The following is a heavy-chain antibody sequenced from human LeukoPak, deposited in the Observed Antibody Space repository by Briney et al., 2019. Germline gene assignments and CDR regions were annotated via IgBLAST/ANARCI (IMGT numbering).Heavy chain of an antibody. CDR1: GFTFSSYG. Sequence: TGGTLRLSCAASGFTFSSYGMSWVRQAPGKGLEWVSAISGSGGSTYYADSVKGRFTISRDNSKNTLYLQMNSLRAEDTAVYYCARAGNIRFDYWGQGTLVTVSS. CDR2: ISGSGGST. J-gene: IGHJ4*02. D-gene: IGHD1/OR15-1a*01. V-gene: IGHV3-23*01. CDR3: ARAGNIRFDY.